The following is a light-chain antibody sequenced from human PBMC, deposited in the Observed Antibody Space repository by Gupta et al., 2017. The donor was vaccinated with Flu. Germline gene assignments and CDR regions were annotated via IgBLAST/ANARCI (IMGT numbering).Light chain of an antibody. CDR2: GGS. J-gene: IGKJ1*01. V-gene: IGKV3-20*01. CDR1: QSVSSSY. Sequence: EIVLTPSPGTLSLSTGERATLSCRASQSVSSSYLAWYQQKPGQAPRLLIYGGSSRATGIPDRFSGSGSGTDFTLTISRMEPEDFAVYYCQQYGSSPRTFGQGTKVEIK. CDR3: QQYGSSPRT.